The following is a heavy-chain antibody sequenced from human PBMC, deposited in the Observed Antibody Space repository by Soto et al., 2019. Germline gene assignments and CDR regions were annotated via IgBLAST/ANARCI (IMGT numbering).Heavy chain of an antibody. CDR3: AREAAAGTSGDWFDP. Sequence: ASVKVSCKASGYTFTSYGISWVRQAPGQGLEWMGWISAYNGNTNYAQKLQGRVTMTTDTSTSTAYMELRSLRSDDTAVYYCAREAAAGTSGDWFDPWGQGTLVTVSS. J-gene: IGHJ5*02. CDR1: GYTFTSYG. V-gene: IGHV1-18*01. CDR2: ISAYNGNT. D-gene: IGHD6-13*01.